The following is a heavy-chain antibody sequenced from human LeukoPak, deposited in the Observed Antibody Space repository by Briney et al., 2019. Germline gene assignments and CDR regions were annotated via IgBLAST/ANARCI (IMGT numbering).Heavy chain of an antibody. CDR2: ISYDGSNK. D-gene: IGHD6-19*01. CDR1: GFTLSSYG. V-gene: IGHV3-30*18. J-gene: IGHJ6*02. CDR3: ANDPYSSGRYPYYYYGMDV. Sequence: GGSLRLSCAASGFTLSSYGMHWVRLAPGKGLEWVAVISYDGSNKYYADSVKGRFTISRGNSKNTLYLQMNSLRAEDTAVYYCANDPYSSGRYPYYYYGMDVWGQGTTVTVSS.